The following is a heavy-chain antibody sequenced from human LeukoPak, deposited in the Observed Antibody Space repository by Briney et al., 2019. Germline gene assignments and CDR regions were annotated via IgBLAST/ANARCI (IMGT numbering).Heavy chain of an antibody. CDR2: ISYDGSNK. Sequence: PGGSLRLSCAASGFTFSSYAMHWIRQAPGKGLEWVAVISYDGSNKYYADSVKGRFTISRDNSKNTLYLQMNSLRAEDTAVYYCARGSGYPAGNWFDPWGQGTLVTVSS. CDR3: ARGSGYPAGNWFDP. D-gene: IGHD3-3*01. J-gene: IGHJ5*02. CDR1: GFTFSSYA. V-gene: IGHV3-30*04.